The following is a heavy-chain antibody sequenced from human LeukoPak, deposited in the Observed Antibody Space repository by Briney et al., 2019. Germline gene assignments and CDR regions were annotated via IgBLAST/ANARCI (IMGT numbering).Heavy chain of an antibody. Sequence: GASVKVSCKASGYTFTGYYMHWVRQAPGQGLEWMGWISAYNGNTNYAQKLQGRVTTTTDTSTSTAYMELRSLRSDDTAVYYCARDPDSSGYFHDAFDIWGQGTMVTVSS. J-gene: IGHJ3*02. D-gene: IGHD3-22*01. CDR3: ARDPDSSGYFHDAFDI. V-gene: IGHV1-18*04. CDR1: GYTFTGYY. CDR2: ISAYNGNT.